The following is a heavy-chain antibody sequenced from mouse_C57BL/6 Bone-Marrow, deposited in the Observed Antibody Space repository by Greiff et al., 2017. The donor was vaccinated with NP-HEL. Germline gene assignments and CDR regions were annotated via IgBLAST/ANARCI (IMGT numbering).Heavy chain of an antibody. D-gene: IGHD1-1*01. CDR1: GYTFTSYW. Sequence: QVQLQQPGAELVKPGASVKLSCKASGYTFTSYWMHWVKQRPVQGLEWIGMIHPNSGSTNYNEKFKSKATLTVDKSSSTAYMQLSSLTSEDSAVYYCARRTTVVATTGGYFDVWGTGTTVTVSS. J-gene: IGHJ1*03. CDR2: IHPNSGST. V-gene: IGHV1-64*01. CDR3: ARRTTVVATTGGYFDV.